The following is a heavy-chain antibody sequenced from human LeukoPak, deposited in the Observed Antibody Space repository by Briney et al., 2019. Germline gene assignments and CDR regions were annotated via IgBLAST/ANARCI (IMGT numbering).Heavy chain of an antibody. J-gene: IGHJ4*02. CDR1: GFTFTCCG. Sequence: GGSLRLSCATSGFTFTCCGMHWVRQASGKGLEWVAAISSSDGNSKYYADSVKGRFTISRDNSKNTVYLQMNSLRADDTAVYYCTTSTTPGTTAPHYWGLGTLVTVSS. CDR3: TTSTTPGTTAPHY. V-gene: IGHV3-30*03. D-gene: IGHD1-1*01. CDR2: ISSSDGNSK.